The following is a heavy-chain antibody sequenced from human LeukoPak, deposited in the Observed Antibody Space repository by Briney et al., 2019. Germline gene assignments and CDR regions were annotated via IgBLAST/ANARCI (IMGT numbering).Heavy chain of an antibody. CDR3: ARGRFHSGSYYLDY. V-gene: IGHV4-34*01. D-gene: IGHD3-10*01. Sequence: SETLSLTCAVYGGSFSGYYWSWIRQPPGKGLEWIGEINHSGSTNYNPSLKSRVTISVDTSKHQFSLKLSSVTAADTAVYYCARGRFHSGSYYLDYWGQGTLVTVSS. CDR1: GGSFSGYY. J-gene: IGHJ4*02. CDR2: INHSGST.